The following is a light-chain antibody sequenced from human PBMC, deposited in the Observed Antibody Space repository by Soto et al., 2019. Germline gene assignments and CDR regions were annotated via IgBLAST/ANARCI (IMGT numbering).Light chain of an antibody. J-gene: IGKJ1*01. Sequence: EIVMTQSPATLSVSPGERATLSCRASQSVSSNLAWYQQKPGQAPRLLIYGASTRATGIPAGCSGSGSGTEFTLTISSLQSEDFAVYYCQQYNNWPQTFGQGTKV. V-gene: IGKV3-15*01. CDR3: QQYNNWPQT. CDR2: GAS. CDR1: QSVSSN.